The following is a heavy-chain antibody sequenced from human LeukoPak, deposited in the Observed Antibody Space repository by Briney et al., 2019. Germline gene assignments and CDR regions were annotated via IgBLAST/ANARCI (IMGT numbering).Heavy chain of an antibody. D-gene: IGHD3-10*01. CDR3: ASHGSGNYLSDAEFDY. CDR2: INPNSGGT. J-gene: IGHJ4*02. Sequence: ASVKVSCKASGYTFTGYYMHWVRQAPGQGLEWMGWINPNSGGTNYVQKFQGRVTMTRDTSIRTVYMELSRLRSDDTAMYYCASHGSGNYLSDAEFDYWGQGTLVTVSS. CDR1: GYTFTGYY. V-gene: IGHV1-2*02.